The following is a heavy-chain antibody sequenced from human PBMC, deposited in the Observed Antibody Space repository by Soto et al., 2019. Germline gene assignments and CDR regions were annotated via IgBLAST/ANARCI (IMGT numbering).Heavy chain of an antibody. CDR3: AKDQASGQGSFDS. J-gene: IGHJ4*02. Sequence: GGSLRLSCVASGFNFSYNAMHWVRQAPDKGLEWVALISYDGSNQYYADSVKGRFTISRDNSKNTLFLQMNSLRADDTAVYYCAKDQASGQGSFDSWGQGTLVTVSS. CDR2: ISYDGSNQ. CDR1: GFNFSYNA. V-gene: IGHV3-30*18.